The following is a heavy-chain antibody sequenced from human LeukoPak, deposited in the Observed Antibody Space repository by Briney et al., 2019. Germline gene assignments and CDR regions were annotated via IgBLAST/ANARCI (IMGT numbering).Heavy chain of an antibody. Sequence: GGSLRLSCAASGFTFSSYEMNWVRQAPGRGLEWVSYISSSGSTIYYADSVKGRFTISRDNAKNSLYLQMNSLRAEDTAVYYCARDRRIARLRYFDWLFDYWGQGTLVTVSS. CDR2: ISSSGSTI. D-gene: IGHD3-9*01. CDR3: ARDRRIARLRYFDWLFDY. J-gene: IGHJ4*02. V-gene: IGHV3-48*03. CDR1: GFTFSSYE.